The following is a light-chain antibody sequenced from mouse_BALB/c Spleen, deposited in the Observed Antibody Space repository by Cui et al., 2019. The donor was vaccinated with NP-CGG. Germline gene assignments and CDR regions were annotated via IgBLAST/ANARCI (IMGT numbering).Light chain of an antibody. V-gene: IGLV1*01. CDR2: GTN. CDR1: IGAVTTSNY. CDR3: ALWYSNHWV. Sequence: QAVVTQASPPTTSPGETVTLTCRSSIGAVTTSNYANWVQEKPDHLFTGLIGGTNNRAPGIPARFSGSLIGDKAALTITGAQTEDEAIYFCALWYSNHWVFGGGTKLTVL. J-gene: IGLJ1*01.